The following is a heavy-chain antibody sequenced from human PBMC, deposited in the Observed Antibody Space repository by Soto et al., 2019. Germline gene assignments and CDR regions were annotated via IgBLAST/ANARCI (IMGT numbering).Heavy chain of an antibody. CDR3: ARHEDHQLVNF. D-gene: IGHD2-2*01. CDR1: GGSISSSSYY. J-gene: IGHJ4*02. Sequence: QLQLQESGPGLVKPSETLSLTCTVSGGSISSSSYYWGWIRQPPGKGLEWIASMFYRGNTHYSSSLKSRVTISVDTSKNQFSLKLSAVTAADTAVYYCARHEDHQLVNFWGQGILVTVSS. V-gene: IGHV4-39*01. CDR2: MFYRGNT.